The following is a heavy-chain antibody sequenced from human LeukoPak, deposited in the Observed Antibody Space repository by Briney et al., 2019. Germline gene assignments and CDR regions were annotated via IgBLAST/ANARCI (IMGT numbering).Heavy chain of an antibody. J-gene: IGHJ4*02. CDR1: GYTFTNYY. Sequence: ASVKVSCKTSGYTFTNYYIHWVRQAPGQGLEWMGRIDPNTGGTKSAKNFQGWVTMTRDTSISTAYMELSRLRSDDTAVYYCARGIGTFDYWGQGTLVTVSS. D-gene: IGHD2-21*01. CDR2: IDPNTGGT. CDR3: ARGIGTFDY. V-gene: IGHV1-2*04.